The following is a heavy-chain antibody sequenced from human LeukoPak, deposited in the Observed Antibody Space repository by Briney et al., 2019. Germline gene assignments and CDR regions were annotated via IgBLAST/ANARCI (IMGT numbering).Heavy chain of an antibody. V-gene: IGHV3-66*01. CDR3: ARDGPRAGRGVIFED. Sequence: GGSLRLSCAASGFTFSSYGMSWVRQAPGKGLEWVSVIYSGGSTYYVDSVKGRFTISGDNSQNTLYLQMNTLRAEDSAVYYCARDGPRAGRGVIFEDWGQGTLVTVSS. CDR1: GFTFSSYG. CDR2: IYSGGST. D-gene: IGHD3-10*01. J-gene: IGHJ4*02.